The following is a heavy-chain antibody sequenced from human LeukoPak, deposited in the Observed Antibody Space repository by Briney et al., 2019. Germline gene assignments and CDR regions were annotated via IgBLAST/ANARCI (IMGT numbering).Heavy chain of an antibody. CDR3: ARDYGDYAGY. CDR2: IYHSGST. D-gene: IGHD4-17*01. CDR1: GYSIGSGYY. V-gene: IGHV4-38-2*01. J-gene: IGHJ4*02. Sequence: PSETLSLTCAVSGYSIGSGYYWGWIRQPPGKGLEWIGSIYHSGSTYYNPSLKSRVTISVDTSKNQFSLKLSSVTAADTAVYYCARDYGDYAGYWGQGTLVTVSS.